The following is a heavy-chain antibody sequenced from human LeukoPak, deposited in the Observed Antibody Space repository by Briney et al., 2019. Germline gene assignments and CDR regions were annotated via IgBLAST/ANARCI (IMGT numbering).Heavy chain of an antibody. D-gene: IGHD1-14*01. V-gene: IGHV4-59*01. Sequence: SETLSLTXTVSGGSIGSYYWSWIRQPPGKGLEWIGYIYYSGSTNYNPSLKSRVTISVDTSKNQFSLKLSSVTAADTAVYYCARRNGKAFDIWGQGTMVTVSS. J-gene: IGHJ3*02. CDR3: ARRNGKAFDI. CDR1: GGSIGSYY. CDR2: IYYSGST.